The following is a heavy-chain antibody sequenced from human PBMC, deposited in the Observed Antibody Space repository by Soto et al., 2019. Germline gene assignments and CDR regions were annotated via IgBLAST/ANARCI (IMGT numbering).Heavy chain of an antibody. Sequence: GGSLSLSCAASGFTFSIYAMNWVRQAPGKGLEWVSAISGSGGSTYYADSVKGRFTISRDNSKNTLYLQMNSLRAEDTAVYYCAKPEISTSWGNGPDYWGQGTLVTVSS. V-gene: IGHV3-23*01. CDR1: GFTFSIYA. D-gene: IGHD2-2*01. J-gene: IGHJ4*02. CDR2: ISGSGGST. CDR3: AKPEISTSWGNGPDY.